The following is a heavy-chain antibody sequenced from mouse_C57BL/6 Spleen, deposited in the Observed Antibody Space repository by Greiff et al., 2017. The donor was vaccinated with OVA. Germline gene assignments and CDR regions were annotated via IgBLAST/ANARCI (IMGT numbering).Heavy chain of an antibody. J-gene: IGHJ3*01. V-gene: IGHV1-64*01. CDR3: ASPITGWFAY. CDR2: IHPNSGST. Sequence: QVHVKQPGAELVKPGASVKLSCKASGYTFTSYWMHWVKQRPGQGLEWIGMIHPNSGSTNYNEKFKSKATLTVDKSSSTAYMQLSSLTSEDSAVYYCASPITGWFAYWGQGTLVTVSA. CDR1: GYTFTSYW.